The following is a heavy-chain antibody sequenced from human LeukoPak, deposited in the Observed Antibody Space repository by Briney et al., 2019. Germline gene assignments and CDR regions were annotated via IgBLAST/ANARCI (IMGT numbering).Heavy chain of an antibody. CDR2: ITGSGGST. CDR3: GRGHRGYGYLGY. D-gene: IGHD5-18*01. CDR1: GFTFSSYV. J-gene: IGHJ4*02. Sequence: PGGSLRLSCAVSGFTFSSYVMTWVRQSPGKGLEWVSSITGSGGSTYYIDSVKGRFTISRDNSKNTLSLQMNSLRADDTAVYYCGRGHRGYGYLGYWGQGTLVTVST. V-gene: IGHV3-23*01.